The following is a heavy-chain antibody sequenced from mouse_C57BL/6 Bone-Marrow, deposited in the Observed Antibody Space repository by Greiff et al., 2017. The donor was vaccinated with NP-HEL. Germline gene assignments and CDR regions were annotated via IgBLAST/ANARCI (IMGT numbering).Heavy chain of an antibody. J-gene: IGHJ4*01. Sequence: EVQRVESGGGLVKPGGSLKLSCAASGFTFSDYGMHWVRQAPEKGLEWVAYISSGSSTIYYADTVQGRFTISRDNAKNTLFLQMTSLRSEDTAMYYCASYYSNSHYYAMDYWGQGTSVTVSS. V-gene: IGHV5-17*01. D-gene: IGHD2-5*01. CDR2: ISSGSSTI. CDR3: ASYYSNSHYYAMDY. CDR1: GFTFSDYG.